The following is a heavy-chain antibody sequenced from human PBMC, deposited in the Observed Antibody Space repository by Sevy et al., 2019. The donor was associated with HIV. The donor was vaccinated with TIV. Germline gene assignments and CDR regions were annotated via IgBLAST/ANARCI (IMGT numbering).Heavy chain of an antibody. V-gene: IGHV1-69*13. D-gene: IGHD6-19*01. CDR2: IIPILGTL. Sequence: ASVKVSCKASGGTFSSYGISWVRQAPGQGLEWMGGIIPILGTLNYAQKFQGRVTITADESTKTAYMELSSLRSEDMAVYYCARGGGNGWYYFDYWGQETLVTVSS. J-gene: IGHJ4*02. CDR1: GGTFSSYG. CDR3: ARGGGNGWYYFDY.